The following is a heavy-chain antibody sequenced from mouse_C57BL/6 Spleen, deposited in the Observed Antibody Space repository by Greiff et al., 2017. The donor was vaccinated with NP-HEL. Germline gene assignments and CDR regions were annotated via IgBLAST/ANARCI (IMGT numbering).Heavy chain of an antibody. J-gene: IGHJ2*01. CDR2: IYPRSGNT. V-gene: IGHV1-81*01. CDR1: GYTFTSYG. D-gene: IGHD2-12*01. Sequence: VKLMESGAELARPGASVKLSCKASGYTFTSYGISWVKQRTGQGLEWIGEIYPRSGNTYYNEKFKGKATLTADKSSSTAYMRLRRLTAEDSAVYFCARLRQNFDYWGQGTTLTVSS. CDR3: ARLRQNFDY.